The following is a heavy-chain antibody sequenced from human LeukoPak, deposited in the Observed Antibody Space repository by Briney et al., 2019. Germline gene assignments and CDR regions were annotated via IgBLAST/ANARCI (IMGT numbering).Heavy chain of an antibody. CDR1: GFTFSSYA. Sequence: GGSLRLSCAASGFTFSSYAMHWVRQAPGKGLEWVAVISYDGSNKYYADSVKGRFTISRDNSKNTLYLQMNSLRAEDTAVYYCPRGGIVGATINWFDPWGQGTLVTVSS. CDR3: PRGGIVGATINWFDP. V-gene: IGHV3-30-3*01. CDR2: ISYDGSNK. J-gene: IGHJ5*02. D-gene: IGHD1-26*01.